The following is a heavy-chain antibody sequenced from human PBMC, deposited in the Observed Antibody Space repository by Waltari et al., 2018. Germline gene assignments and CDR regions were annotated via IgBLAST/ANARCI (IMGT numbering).Heavy chain of an antibody. V-gene: IGHV1-2*02. Sequence: QVQLVQSGAEVQLPGASVKVPCKASGYGFSTSCLPWVRQAPGQGLEWMGWINPNSGGTNYAQKFQGRVTMTRDTSITTVYMELSRLRSDDTSVVYCARQYFYGSRGDEYYFDSWGQGTLVTVSS. D-gene: IGHD3-10*01. CDR3: ARQYFYGSRGDEYYFDS. CDR1: GYGFSTSC. J-gene: IGHJ4*01. CDR2: INPNSGGT.